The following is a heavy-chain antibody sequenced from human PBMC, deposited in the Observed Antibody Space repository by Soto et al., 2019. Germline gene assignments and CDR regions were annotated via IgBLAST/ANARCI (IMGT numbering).Heavy chain of an antibody. D-gene: IGHD3-10*01. CDR3: ARSRRVLDAFDI. J-gene: IGHJ3*02. CDR1: GGSIVGYY. Sequence: SETLSLTCTVSGGSIVGYYWNWIRQPPGGGLEWIGYISHSGSIYYNPSLTSRVAISKDTSSNQFSLKLTSVTADDTAVYFCARSRRVLDAFDIWGPGTLVTVSS. CDR2: ISHSGSI. V-gene: IGHV4-4*09.